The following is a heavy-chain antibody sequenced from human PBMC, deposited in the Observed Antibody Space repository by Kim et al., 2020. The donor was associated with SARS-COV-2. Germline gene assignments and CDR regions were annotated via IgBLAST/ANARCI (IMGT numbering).Heavy chain of an antibody. CDR1: GFTFSSYD. CDR2: IGTAGDT. CDR3: ARANYYDSSGYYNHYYVMDV. V-gene: IGHV3-13*01. J-gene: IGHJ6*02. D-gene: IGHD3-22*01. Sequence: GGSLRLSCAASGFTFSSYDMHWVRQATGKGLEWVSAIGTAGDTYYPGSVKGRFTISRENAKNSLYLQMNSLTAGDTAVYYCARANYYDSSGYYNHYYVMDVWGQGPTVTVSS.